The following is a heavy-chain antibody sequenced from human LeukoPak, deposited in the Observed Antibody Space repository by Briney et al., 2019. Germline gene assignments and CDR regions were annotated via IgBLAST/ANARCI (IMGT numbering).Heavy chain of an antibody. Sequence: PGGSLRLSCAASGFTFSSYWMSWVRQAPGKGLEGVANRKQAGRKKYYVDSVKGRFTISRDNAKISLYLQMNSLRAEDTAVYYCARDRGVWWLPHYWGQGTLVTVSS. CDR2: RKQAGRKK. CDR1: GFTFSSYW. CDR3: ARDRGVWWLPHY. J-gene: IGHJ4*02. V-gene: IGHV3-7*01. D-gene: IGHD5-12*01.